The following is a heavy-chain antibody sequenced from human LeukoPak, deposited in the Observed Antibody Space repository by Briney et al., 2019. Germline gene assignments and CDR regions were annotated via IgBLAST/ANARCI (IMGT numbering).Heavy chain of an antibody. CDR2: INPNSGGT. CDR1: GYTFTGYY. J-gene: IGHJ6*03. V-gene: IGHV1-2*02. CDR3: ARMTSVVVPAASYRGYYYYMDV. Sequence: ASVKVSCKASGYTFTGYYMHWVRQAPGQGLEWMGWINPNSGGTNYAQKFQGRVTMTRDTSISTAYMELSRLRSDDTAVYYCARMTSVVVPAASYRGYYYYMDVWGKGTTVTVSS. D-gene: IGHD2-2*01.